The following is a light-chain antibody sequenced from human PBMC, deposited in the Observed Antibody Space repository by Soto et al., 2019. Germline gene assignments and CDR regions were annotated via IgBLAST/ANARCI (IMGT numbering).Light chain of an antibody. V-gene: IGKV1-6*02. CDR3: LQDHNYPLT. CDR1: QGIGND. J-gene: IGKJ4*01. CDR2: AAA. Sequence: AIQMAQSPSSLSASVGDRVTITCRASQGIGNDVGWFQQKPGKAPKLLIYAAATLQSGVPSRFSGSRSGTDFTLTVSSQQPEDFATYYCLQDHNYPLTGGGGTKVEIK.